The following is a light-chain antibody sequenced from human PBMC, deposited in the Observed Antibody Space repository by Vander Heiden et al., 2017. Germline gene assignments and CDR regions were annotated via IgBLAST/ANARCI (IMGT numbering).Light chain of an antibody. V-gene: IGKV1-8*01. CDR3: QQDDSYPLT. Sequence: IRMTPSPSSFSASTGDRVTITCRASQGISSYLAWYQQKPGKAPKLLIYAASTLQSGVPSRFSGSGSGTDFTLTISCLQSEDFATYYCQQDDSYPLTFGQGTKVEIK. CDR2: AAS. J-gene: IGKJ1*01. CDR1: QGISSY.